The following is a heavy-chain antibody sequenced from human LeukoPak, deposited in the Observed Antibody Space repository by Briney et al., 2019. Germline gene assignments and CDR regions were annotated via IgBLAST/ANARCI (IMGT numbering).Heavy chain of an antibody. CDR2: INPNSGGT. Sequence: ASVKVSCKASGYTFTGYYMHWVRQAPGQGLEWMGWINPNSGGTNYAQKFQGRVTMTRDTSISTAYMELSRLRSDDTAVYYCARDPVSTSSSWYVEHYYMDVWGKGTTVTVSS. J-gene: IGHJ6*03. CDR1: GYTFTGYY. V-gene: IGHV1-2*02. CDR3: ARDPVSTSSSWYVEHYYMDV. D-gene: IGHD6-13*01.